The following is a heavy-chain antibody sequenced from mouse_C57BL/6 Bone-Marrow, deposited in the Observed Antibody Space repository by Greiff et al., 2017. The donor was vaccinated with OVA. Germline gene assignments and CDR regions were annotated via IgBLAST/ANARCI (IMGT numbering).Heavy chain of an antibody. CDR2: ISYDGSN. V-gene: IGHV3-6*01. J-gene: IGHJ2*01. CDR1: GYSITSGYY. CDR3: ARVHEDFDY. Sequence: DVQLVESGPGLVKPSQSLSLTCSVTGYSITSGYYWNWIRQFPGNKLEWMGYISYDGSNNYNPSLKNRISITRDTSKNQFFLKLNSVTTEDTATYYCARVHEDFDYWGQGTTLTVSS.